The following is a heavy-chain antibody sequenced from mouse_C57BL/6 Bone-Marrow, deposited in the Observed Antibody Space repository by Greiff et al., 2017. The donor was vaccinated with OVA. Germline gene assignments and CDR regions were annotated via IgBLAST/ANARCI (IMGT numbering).Heavy chain of an antibody. J-gene: IGHJ4*01. Sequence: VQLQQSGAELVRPGTSVKVSCKASGYAFTNYLIEWVKQRPGQGLEWIGVINPGSGGTNYNEKFKGKATLTADKSSSTAYMQLSSLTSEDSAVYFCARVYSGAMDYWGQGTSVTVSS. V-gene: IGHV1-54*01. CDR3: ARVYSGAMDY. D-gene: IGHD2-1*01. CDR2: INPGSGGT. CDR1: GYAFTNYL.